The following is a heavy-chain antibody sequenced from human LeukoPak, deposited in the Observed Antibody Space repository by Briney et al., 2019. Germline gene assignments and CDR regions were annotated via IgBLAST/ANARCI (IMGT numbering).Heavy chain of an antibody. J-gene: IGHJ4*02. Sequence: GRSLRLSCAASGFTFSGYGMHWVRQAPGKGLEWVAVTSYDGSNKYYRDSVRGRFTISRDNSKNTLYLQMNSLRAEDTAVYYCAKGGESSGYYGSPDYWGQGTLVTVSS. CDR2: TSYDGSNK. V-gene: IGHV3-30*18. D-gene: IGHD3-22*01. CDR3: AKGGESSGYYGSPDY. CDR1: GFTFSGYG.